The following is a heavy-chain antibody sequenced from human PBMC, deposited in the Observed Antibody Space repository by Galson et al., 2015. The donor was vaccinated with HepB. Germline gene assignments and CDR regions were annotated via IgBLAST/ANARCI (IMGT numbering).Heavy chain of an antibody. CDR2: ISGSGGST. D-gene: IGHD3-10*01. CDR1: GFTFSSYA. CDR3: VRDNRKFQGVTVSL. J-gene: IGHJ4*02. Sequence: SLRLSCAASGFTFSSYAMSWVRQAPGKGLEWVSAISGSGGSTYYADSVKGRFTISRDNSKNTLYLQMNSLRAEDTAVYYCVRDNRKFQGVTVSLWGQGTLVTVSS. V-gene: IGHV3-23*01.